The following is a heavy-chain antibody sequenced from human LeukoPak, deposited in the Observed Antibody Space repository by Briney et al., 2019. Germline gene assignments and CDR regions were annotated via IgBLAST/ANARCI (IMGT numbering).Heavy chain of an antibody. CDR1: GGSISSSSYY. J-gene: IGHJ4*02. V-gene: IGHV4-61*05. CDR2: IYYSGST. CDR3: ARHPLYDWGVYFDY. Sequence: SETLSLTCTVSGGSISSSSYYWGWIRQPPGKGLEWIGYIYYSGSTNYNPSLKSRVTISVDTSKNQFSLKLSSVTAADTAVYYCARHPLYDWGVYFDYWGQGTLVTVSS. D-gene: IGHD3-10*01.